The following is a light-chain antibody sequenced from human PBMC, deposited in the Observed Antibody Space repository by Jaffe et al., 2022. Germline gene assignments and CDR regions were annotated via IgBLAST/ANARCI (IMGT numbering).Light chain of an antibody. J-gene: IGKJ1*01. Sequence: EVVLTQSPGTLSLSPGERATLSCRASQSVSRNYLAWYQQKVGQAPRLLINVASNRATGIPDRFSGSGSGTDFTLTISRLEPEDFAVYYCHQYGYSPWTFGQGTKVEIK. V-gene: IGKV3-20*01. CDR1: QSVSRNY. CDR3: HQYGYSPWT. CDR2: VAS.